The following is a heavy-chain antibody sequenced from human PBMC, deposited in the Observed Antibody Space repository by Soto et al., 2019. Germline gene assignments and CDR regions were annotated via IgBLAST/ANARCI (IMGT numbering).Heavy chain of an antibody. J-gene: IGHJ4*02. CDR1: GGTFSSYS. CDR2: ITPILGIA. D-gene: IGHD4-17*01. V-gene: IGHV1-69*08. Sequence: QVQLVQSGAEVKKPGSSVKVSCKASGGTFSSYSINWVRQAPGQGLEWMGRITPILGIANSAQKFQGRVTITADKSTSTAYMELSSLRYEDTAEYYCAREPYGDYSGYWGQGTLVTVSS. CDR3: AREPYGDYSGY.